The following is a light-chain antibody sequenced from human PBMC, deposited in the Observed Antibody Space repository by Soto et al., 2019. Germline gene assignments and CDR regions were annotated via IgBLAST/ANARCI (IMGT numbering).Light chain of an antibody. J-gene: IGKJ4*01. CDR3: QQYKRYSLT. CDR2: DGF. CDR1: QSINNW. V-gene: IGKV1-5*01. Sequence: DIQMTQSPSTLSASVGDRVTITCRASQSINNWLAWYQQKPGKAPKLLIYDGFSLESGVPLRFSGSGFGTEFTLTLSILEPDDSATYYWQQYKRYSLTFGGGTKVEIK.